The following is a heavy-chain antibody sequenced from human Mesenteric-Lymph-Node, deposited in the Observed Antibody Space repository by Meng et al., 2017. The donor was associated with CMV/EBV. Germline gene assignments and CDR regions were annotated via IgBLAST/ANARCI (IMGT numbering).Heavy chain of an antibody. CDR2: ISDSGSSA. V-gene: IGHV3-23*01. J-gene: IGHJ1*01. CDR3: ARAYFDSSQD. Sequence: GESLKISCVASGFNFRIYAMSWVRQAPGKGLEWVSDISDSGSSAYYADSVKGRFTISRDNSKKTLFLQMNSLRAEDTATYYCARAYFDSSQDWGQGTLVTVSS. D-gene: IGHD3-22*01. CDR1: GFNFRIYA.